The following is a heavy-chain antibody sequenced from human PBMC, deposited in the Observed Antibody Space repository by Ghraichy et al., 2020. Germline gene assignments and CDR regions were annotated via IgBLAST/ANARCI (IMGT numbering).Heavy chain of an antibody. CDR3: ASGGRTTVTQNLDY. CDR1: GGTFSSYA. CDR2: IIPIFGTA. D-gene: IGHD4-11*01. Sequence: SVKVSCKASGGTFSSYAISWVRQAPGQGLEWMGGIIPIFGTANYAQKFQGRVTITADESTSTAYMELSSLRSEDTAVYYCASGGRTTVTQNLDYWGQGTLVTVSS. V-gene: IGHV1-69*13. J-gene: IGHJ4*02.